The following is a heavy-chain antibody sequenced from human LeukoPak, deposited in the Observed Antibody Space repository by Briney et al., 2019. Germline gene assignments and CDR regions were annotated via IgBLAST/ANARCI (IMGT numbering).Heavy chain of an antibody. Sequence: GASVNVSCKSSGYTFTSYGIIWVRQAPGQVLEGMGWISAYNGKVNYEKKLQGTVTMTTDTSTSTAYMELRSLRSDDTAVYYCARETTPRYDSSGYRPPLFDYWGQGTLVTVSS. V-gene: IGHV1-18*01. J-gene: IGHJ4*02. CDR2: ISAYNGKV. D-gene: IGHD3-22*01. CDR1: GYTFTSYG. CDR3: ARETTPRYDSSGYRPPLFDY.